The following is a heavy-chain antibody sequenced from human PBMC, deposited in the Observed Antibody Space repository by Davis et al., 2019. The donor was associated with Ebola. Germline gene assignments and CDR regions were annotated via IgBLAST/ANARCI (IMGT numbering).Heavy chain of an antibody. D-gene: IGHD4-11*01. J-gene: IGHJ5*02. CDR1: GYTFTNYG. CDR3: AIECSTVTTVWFDP. Sequence: ASVKVSCKASGYTFTNYGITWVRQAPGQGLEWMGWINPHNGNTNYAQKLQGRVTMTTDTSTSTAYMELRSLRSDDTAVYYCAIECSTVTTVWFDPWGQGTLVTVSS. CDR2: INPHNGNT. V-gene: IGHV1-18*04.